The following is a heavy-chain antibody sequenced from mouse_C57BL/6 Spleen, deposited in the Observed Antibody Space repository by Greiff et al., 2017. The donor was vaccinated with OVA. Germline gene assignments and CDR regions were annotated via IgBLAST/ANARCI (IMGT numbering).Heavy chain of an antibody. CDR2: IYPGSGST. J-gene: IGHJ3*01. CDR1: GYTFTSYW. V-gene: IGHV1-55*01. D-gene: IGHD1-1*01. CDR3: ARKLTTVVEGFAY. Sequence: QVQLKQPGAELVKPGASVKMSCKASGYTFTSYWITWVKQRPGQGLEWIGDIYPGSGSTNYNEKFKSKATLTVDTSSSTAYMQLSSLTSEDSAVYYCARKLTTVVEGFAYWGQGTLVTVSA.